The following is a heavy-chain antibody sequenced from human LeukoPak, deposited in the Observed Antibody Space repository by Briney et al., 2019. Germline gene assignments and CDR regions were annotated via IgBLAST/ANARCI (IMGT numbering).Heavy chain of an antibody. CDR2: IYYSGST. CDR1: GGSISSGGYY. V-gene: IGHV4-31*03. D-gene: IGHD6-13*01. J-gene: IGHJ4*02. CDR3: AWQYSSSWYVIDY. Sequence: SETLSLTCTVSGGSISSGGYYWSWIRQHPGKGLEWIGYIYYSGSTYYNPSLKSRVTISVDTSKNQFSLKLSPVTAADTAVYYCAWQYSSSWYVIDYWGQGTLVTVSS.